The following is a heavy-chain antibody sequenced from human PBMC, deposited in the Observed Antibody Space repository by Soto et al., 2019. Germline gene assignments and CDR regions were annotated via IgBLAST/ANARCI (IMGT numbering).Heavy chain of an antibody. CDR3: VKDRGCSGRSCVKPYYYYYYGIDV. Sequence: PGGSLRLSCSASGFTFSSYAMHWVRQAPGKGLEYVSAISSNGGSTYYADSVKGRFTISRDNSKNTLYLQMSSLRADDTAVYYCVKDRGCSGRSCVKPYYYYYYGIDVCGQATTVTSP. CDR1: GFTFSSYA. CDR2: ISSNGGST. V-gene: IGHV3-64D*06. D-gene: IGHD2-15*01. J-gene: IGHJ6*02.